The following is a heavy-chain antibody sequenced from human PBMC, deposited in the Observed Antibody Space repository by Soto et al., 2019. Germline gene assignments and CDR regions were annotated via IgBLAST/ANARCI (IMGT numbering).Heavy chain of an antibody. CDR1: GGTFSSYA. V-gene: IGHV1-69*13. J-gene: IGHJ6*02. Sequence: GASVKVSCKASGGTFSSYAISWVRQAPGQGLEWMGGIIPIFGTANYAQKFQGRVTITADESTSTAYMELSSLRSEDTAVYYCARDYAGTLYYYYGMDVWGQGTTVTVSS. CDR2: IIPIFGTA. D-gene: IGHD1-1*01. CDR3: ARDYAGTLYYYYGMDV.